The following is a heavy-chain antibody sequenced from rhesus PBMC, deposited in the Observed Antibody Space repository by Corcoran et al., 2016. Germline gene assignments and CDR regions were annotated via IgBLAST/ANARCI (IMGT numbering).Heavy chain of an antibody. J-gene: IGHJ6*01. CDR2: IDPSDSDT. CDR1: GYSFTSYW. CDR3: AKDRNWNYGLDS. V-gene: IGHV5-20*01. D-gene: IGHD1-26*01. Sequence: EVQLVQSGAEVKRPGESLKISCKTSGYSFTSYWISWVRQMPWKGLAWMGAIDPSDSDTRYNPSFQGQVTISADKSISTAYLQWSRLKASDTATYYCAKDRNWNYGLDSWGQGVVVTVSS.